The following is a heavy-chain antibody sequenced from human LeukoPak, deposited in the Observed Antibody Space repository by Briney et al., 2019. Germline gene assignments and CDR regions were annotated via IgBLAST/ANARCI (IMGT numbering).Heavy chain of an antibody. J-gene: IGHJ6*02. Sequence: PSETLSLTCTVSGGSISSGSYYWSWIRQPAGKGLEWIGRIYTSGSTNYNPSLKSRVTISVDTSKNQFSLKLSSVTAADTAVYYCARYYYGTDVWGQGTTVTVSS. CDR1: GGSISSGSYY. CDR3: ARYYYGTDV. V-gene: IGHV4-61*02. CDR2: IYTSGST.